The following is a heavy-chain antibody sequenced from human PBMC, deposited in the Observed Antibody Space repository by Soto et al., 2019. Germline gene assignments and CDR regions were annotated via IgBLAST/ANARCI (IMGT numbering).Heavy chain of an antibody. CDR3: ARGAESGWPFDY. CDR1: GFTFTTYA. Sequence: QVQLVQSGAEVKKPGASVKVSCRASGFTFTTYAMHWVRQAPGQRLEWMGWINAGNGNTKYSENLQGRISITRDTSASTTYMELSSLRSVDTAVYFCARGAESGWPFDYWGQGTLVTVSS. CDR2: INAGNGNT. V-gene: IGHV1-3*01. J-gene: IGHJ4*02. D-gene: IGHD6-19*01.